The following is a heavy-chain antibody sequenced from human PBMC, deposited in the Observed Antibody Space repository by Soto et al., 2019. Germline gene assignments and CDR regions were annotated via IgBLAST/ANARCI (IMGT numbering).Heavy chain of an antibody. CDR1: GVAMAYGGFS. CDR3: ARGGGYDSFDF. Sequence: SETLSLSCSVSGVAMAYGGFSWSWLRQAPEKGLEWLGYIGHLETTYYNPSFKSDLSLSIDRIRMQCLMSVGSRVYACTSVYYCARGGGYDSFDFWGQGIQVTVSS. CDR2: IGHLETT. D-gene: IGHD2-15*01. J-gene: IGHJ4*02. V-gene: IGHV4-30-2*01.